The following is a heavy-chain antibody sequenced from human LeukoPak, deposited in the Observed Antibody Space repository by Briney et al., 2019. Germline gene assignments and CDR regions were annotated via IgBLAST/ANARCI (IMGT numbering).Heavy chain of an antibody. CDR1: GGSFSGYH. D-gene: IGHD3-3*01. Sequence: SETLSLTCAVYGGSFSGYHWNWIRQPPGKGLEWIGEINHSGSTDYNPSLKTLFTISVDPSKNQFSLKLVSVTAADTAVYYCAGGGLQLRSRDLGSYFDYWGQGTLVTVSS. CDR3: AGGGLQLRSRDLGSYFDY. V-gene: IGHV4-34*01. CDR2: INHSGST. J-gene: IGHJ4*02.